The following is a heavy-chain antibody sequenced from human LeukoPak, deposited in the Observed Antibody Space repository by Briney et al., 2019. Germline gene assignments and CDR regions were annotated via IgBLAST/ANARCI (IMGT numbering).Heavy chain of an antibody. Sequence: PSETLSLTCTVSGHSISSGYFWGWIRQPPGKGLEWIGEIYHSGSTNYNPSLKTRVTISVDKSKNQFSLKLSSVTAADTAVYYCARASHDYGDYSHFDYWGQGTLVTVSS. D-gene: IGHD4-17*01. CDR1: GHSISSGYF. CDR2: IYHSGST. J-gene: IGHJ4*02. CDR3: ARASHDYGDYSHFDY. V-gene: IGHV4-38-2*02.